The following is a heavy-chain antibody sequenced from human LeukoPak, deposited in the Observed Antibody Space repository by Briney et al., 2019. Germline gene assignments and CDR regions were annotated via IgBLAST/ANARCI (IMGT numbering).Heavy chain of an antibody. CDR2: ISGSGGST. CDR1: GFIFSSFG. V-gene: IGHV3-23*01. CDR3: AKARSSIVATAGTQPFDY. Sequence: PGGSLRLSCVASGFIFSSFGMSWVRQAPGKGLEWVSGISGSGGSTYYADSVKGRLTISRDISKNTLYLQMNSLRAEDTAVYYCAKARSSIVATAGTQPFDYWGQGTLVTVSS. D-gene: IGHD5-12*01. J-gene: IGHJ4*02.